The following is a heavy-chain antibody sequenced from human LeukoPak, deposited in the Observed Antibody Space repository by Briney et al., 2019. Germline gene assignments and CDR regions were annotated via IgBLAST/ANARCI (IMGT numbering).Heavy chain of an antibody. Sequence: GGSLRLSCAASGFTFSSYGMHWVRQAPGKGLECVAVIPYDGFNKYYADSVKGRFAISRDNSKNTLYLQMNSLRAEDTAVYYCARDSARFGELFPYYFDYWGQGTLVTVSS. D-gene: IGHD3-10*01. J-gene: IGHJ4*02. CDR1: GFTFSSYG. CDR3: ARDSARFGELFPYYFDY. CDR2: IPYDGFNK. V-gene: IGHV3-30*03.